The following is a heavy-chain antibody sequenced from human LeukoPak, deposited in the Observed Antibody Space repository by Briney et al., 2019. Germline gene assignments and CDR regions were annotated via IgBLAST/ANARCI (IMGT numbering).Heavy chain of an antibody. Sequence: PSETLSLTCAVYGGSFSGYYWSWIRQPPGKGLEWIGEINHSGSTNYNPSLKSRVTISVDTSKNQFSLKLSSVTAADTAVYYCARHPSLQRLVLALSGAWFDPWGQGTLVTVSS. CDR1: GGSFSGYY. V-gene: IGHV4-34*01. J-gene: IGHJ5*02. D-gene: IGHD6-13*01. CDR2: INHSGST. CDR3: ARHPSLQRLVLALSGAWFDP.